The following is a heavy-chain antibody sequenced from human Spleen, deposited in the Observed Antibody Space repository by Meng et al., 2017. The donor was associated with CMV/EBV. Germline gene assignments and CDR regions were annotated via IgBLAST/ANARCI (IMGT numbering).Heavy chain of an antibody. V-gene: IGHV3-33*06. J-gene: IGHJ4*02. D-gene: IGHD6-19*01. CDR2: IWYDGSNK. CDR1: RFTFSSYG. CDR3: AKDKWNSGWFDY. Sequence: GESLKISCAASRFTFSSYGMHWVRQAPGKGLEWVAVIWYDGSNKYYADSVKGRFTISRDNSKNTLYLQMNSLRAEDTAVYYCAKDKWNSGWFDYWGQGTLVTVSS.